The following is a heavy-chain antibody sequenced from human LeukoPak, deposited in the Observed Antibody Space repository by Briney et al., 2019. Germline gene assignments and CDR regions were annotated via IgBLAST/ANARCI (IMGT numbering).Heavy chain of an antibody. CDR3: AKLGSHYWYFDL. CDR2: ISGSGGST. D-gene: IGHD7-27*01. V-gene: IGHV3-23*01. Sequence: PGGSLRLSCATSGFTFSSYAMSWVRQAPGKGLEWVSAISGSGGSTYYADSVKGRFTISRDNSKNTLYLQMNSLRAEDTAVYYCAKLGSHYWYFDLWGRGTLVTVSS. J-gene: IGHJ2*01. CDR1: GFTFSSYA.